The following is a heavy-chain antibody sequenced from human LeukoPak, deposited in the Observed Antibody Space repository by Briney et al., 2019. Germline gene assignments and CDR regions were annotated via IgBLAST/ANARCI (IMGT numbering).Heavy chain of an antibody. CDR3: TTEPRDGYNY. V-gene: IGHV3-23*01. D-gene: IGHD5-24*01. CDR1: GFTFSSYA. Sequence: GGSLRLSCAASGFTFSSYAMSWVRQAPGKGLEWVSAISGSGGSTYYADSVKGRFTISRDNSKNTLYLQMNSLKTEDTAVYYCTTEPRDGYNYWGQGTLVTVSS. CDR2: ISGSGGST. J-gene: IGHJ4*02.